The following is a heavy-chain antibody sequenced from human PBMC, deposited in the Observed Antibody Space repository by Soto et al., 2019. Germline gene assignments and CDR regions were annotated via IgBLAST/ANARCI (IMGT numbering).Heavy chain of an antibody. CDR2: IYPGDSDT. J-gene: IGHJ4*02. V-gene: IGHV5-51*01. Sequence: GESLKISCKGSGYIFASHWVSCCRQMPEKGLEWIGTIYPGDSDTKYSPAFRGQVTISADTSVSTAYLQWRSLEATDSAIYYCARYSGSYWHYLDFWGQGTLVTVSS. D-gene: IGHD1-26*01. CDR3: ARYSGSYWHYLDF. CDR1: GYIFASHW.